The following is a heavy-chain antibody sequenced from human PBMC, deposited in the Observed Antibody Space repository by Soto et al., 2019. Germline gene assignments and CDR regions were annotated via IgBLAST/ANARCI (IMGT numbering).Heavy chain of an antibody. V-gene: IGHV5-10-1*01. CDR2: IDPSDSYT. D-gene: IGHD6-13*01. CDR3: ARLVYSSSWYGYYYGMDV. Sequence: GESLKISCKGSGYSFTSYFISWVRQMPGKGLEWMGRIDPSDSYTNYSPSFQGHVTISADKSISTAYLQWSSLKASDTAMYYCARLVYSSSWYGYYYGMDVWGQGTTVTVSS. J-gene: IGHJ6*02. CDR1: GYSFTSYF.